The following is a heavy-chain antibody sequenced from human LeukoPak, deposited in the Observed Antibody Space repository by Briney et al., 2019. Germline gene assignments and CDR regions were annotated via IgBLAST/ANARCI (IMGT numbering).Heavy chain of an antibody. J-gene: IGHJ6*04. V-gene: IGHV3-23*01. Sequence: GGSLRLSCAASGFTFSSYSMNWVRQAPGKGLEWVSAISGSGGSAYYADSVKGRFTISRDNSKNTLYLQMNSLRAEDTAVYYCAELGITMIGGVWGKGTTVTISS. CDR1: GFTFSSYS. CDR2: ISGSGGSA. CDR3: AELGITMIGGV. D-gene: IGHD3-10*02.